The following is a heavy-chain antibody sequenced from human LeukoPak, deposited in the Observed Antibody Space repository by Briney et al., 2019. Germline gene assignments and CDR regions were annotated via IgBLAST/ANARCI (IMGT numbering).Heavy chain of an antibody. J-gene: IGHJ1*01. CDR2: IYYSGST. V-gene: IGHV4-59*01. Sequence: SETLSLTCTVSGGSISSYYWSWIRQPPGKGLEWIGYIYYSGSTNYNPSLKSRVTISVDTSKNQVSLRLSSVTAADTAVYYCARITGALGHWGQGTLVTVSS. CDR3: ARITGALGH. D-gene: IGHD2-8*02. CDR1: GGSISSYY.